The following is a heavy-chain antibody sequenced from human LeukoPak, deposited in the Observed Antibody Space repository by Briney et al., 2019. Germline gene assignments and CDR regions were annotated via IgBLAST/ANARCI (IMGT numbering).Heavy chain of an antibody. CDR2: FIPIFGTA. CDR3: ARENEVLAGTVNYGMDV. D-gene: IGHD6-19*01. J-gene: IGHJ6*04. CDR1: GGTFSSYA. Sequence: ASVKVSCKASGGTFSSYAISGVRQAPGQGLEWMGGFIPIFGTANYEQKFQGRVTITADKSTSTAYMELSSLRSEDTAVYYCARENEVLAGTVNYGMDVWGKGTTVTVSS. V-gene: IGHV1-69*06.